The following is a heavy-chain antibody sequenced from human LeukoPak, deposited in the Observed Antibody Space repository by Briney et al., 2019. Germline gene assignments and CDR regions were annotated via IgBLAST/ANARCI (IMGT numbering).Heavy chain of an antibody. D-gene: IGHD5-18*01. V-gene: IGHV1-69*06. CDR3: ARGGDTGMVSDYYYSYMDV. CDR1: GGTFSSYA. Sequence: ASVEVSCKASGGTFSSYAISWVRQAPGRGLEWMGGIIPIFGTANYAQKFQGRVTITADKSTSTAYMELSSLRSEDTAVYYCARGGDTGMVSDYYYSYMDVWGKGTTVTIS. J-gene: IGHJ6*03. CDR2: IIPIFGTA.